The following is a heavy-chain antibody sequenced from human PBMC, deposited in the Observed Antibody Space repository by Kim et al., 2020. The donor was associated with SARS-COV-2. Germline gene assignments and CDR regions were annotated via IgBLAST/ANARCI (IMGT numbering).Heavy chain of an antibody. D-gene: IGHD6-19*01. J-gene: IGHJ4*02. CDR3: ARMSVAVAHDY. V-gene: IGHV2-70*01. CDR2: DK. Sequence: DKYSGTALKTRLTISKDTSKNQVVLTMTNMDPVDTATYYCARMSVAVAHDYWGQGTLVTVSS.